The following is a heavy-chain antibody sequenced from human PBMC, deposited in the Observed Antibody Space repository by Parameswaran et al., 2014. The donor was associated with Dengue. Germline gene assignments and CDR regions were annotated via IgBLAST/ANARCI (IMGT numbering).Heavy chain of an antibody. D-gene: IGHD4-17*01. CDR2: ISGSGGST. CDR3: AKALYGDYGYYFDY. V-gene: IGHV3-23*01. Sequence: VRQMPGKGLEWVSAISGSGGSTYYADSVKGRFTISRDNSKNTLYLQMNSLRAEDTAVYYCAKALYGDYGYYFDYWGQGTPVTVSS. J-gene: IGHJ4*02.